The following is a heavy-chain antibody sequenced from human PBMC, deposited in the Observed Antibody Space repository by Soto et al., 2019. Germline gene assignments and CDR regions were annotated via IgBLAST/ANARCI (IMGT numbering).Heavy chain of an antibody. D-gene: IGHD3-3*01. CDR1: GFTFSSYS. V-gene: IGHV3-21*01. Sequence: GSLRLSCAASGFTFSSYSMNWVRQAPGKGLEWVSSISSSSSYIYYADSVKGRFTISRDNAKNSLYLQMNSLRAEDTAVYYCARSNTYYDFWSGSLKNYYYYGMDVWGQGTTVTVSS. J-gene: IGHJ6*02. CDR3: ARSNTYYDFWSGSLKNYYYYGMDV. CDR2: ISSSSSYI.